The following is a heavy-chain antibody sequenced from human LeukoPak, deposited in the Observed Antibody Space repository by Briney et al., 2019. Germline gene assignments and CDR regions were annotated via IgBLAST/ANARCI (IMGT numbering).Heavy chain of an antibody. CDR3: AREGRGAPDWFDP. V-gene: IGHV4-61*02. J-gene: IGHJ5*02. CDR1: GGSISSGSYY. Sequence: SQTLSLTCTVSGGSISSGSYYWSWLRQPAGKGLEWIGRIYTSGSTNYNPSLKSRVTISVDTSKNQFSLKLSSVTAADTAVYYCAREGRGAPDWFDPWGQGTLVTVSS. CDR2: IYTSGST. D-gene: IGHD3-10*01.